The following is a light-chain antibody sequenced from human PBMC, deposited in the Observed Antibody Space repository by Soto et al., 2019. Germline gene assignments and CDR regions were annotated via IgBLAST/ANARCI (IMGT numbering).Light chain of an antibody. CDR3: QQYNSWPLT. CDR2: GAS. V-gene: IGKV3-15*01. Sequence: EIVMTQSQATLSVSPGERATLSCRASQSVSSKLAWYQQKPGQAPRLLIYGASTRATGIPTRFSGSGSGTEFTLTISGLQSEDFAVYFCQQYNSWPLTFGAGTKVEIK. J-gene: IGKJ4*01. CDR1: QSVSSK.